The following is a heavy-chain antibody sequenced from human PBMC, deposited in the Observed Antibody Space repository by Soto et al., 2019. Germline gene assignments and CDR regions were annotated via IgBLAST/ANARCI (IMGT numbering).Heavy chain of an antibody. CDR3: AKDAAWELPFPGFYYFDY. CDR2: ISYDGSNK. D-gene: IGHD1-26*01. CDR1: GFTFSSYG. J-gene: IGHJ4*02. V-gene: IGHV3-30*18. Sequence: GGSLRLSCAASGFTFSSYGMHWVRQAPGKGLEWVAVISYDGSNKYYADSVKGRFTISRDNSKNTLYLQMNSLRAEDTAVYYCAKDAAWELPFPGFYYFDYWGQGTLVTVSS.